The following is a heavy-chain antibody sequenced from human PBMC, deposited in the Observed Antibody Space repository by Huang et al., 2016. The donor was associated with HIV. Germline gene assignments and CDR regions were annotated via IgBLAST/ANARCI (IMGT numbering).Heavy chain of an antibody. Sequence: QVQLVQSGTEVKRSGASVKVSCKVSGYTLTELSMHWVRQAPGKGLEWVGGFDPEDGETICAQKFQCRITMTEDTSTDTAYMELSSLRSEDTAVYYCATRMDRWELYVDTAVQFDYWGQGTLVTVSS. CDR2: FDPEDGET. D-gene: IGHD5-18*01. CDR3: ATRMDRWELYVDTAVQFDY. CDR1: GYTLTELS. J-gene: IGHJ4*02. V-gene: IGHV1-24*01.